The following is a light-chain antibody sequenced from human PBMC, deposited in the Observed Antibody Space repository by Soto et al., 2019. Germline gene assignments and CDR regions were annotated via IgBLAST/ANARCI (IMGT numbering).Light chain of an antibody. CDR3: QQYNNWPLT. V-gene: IGKV3-15*01. J-gene: IGKJ2*01. CDR2: GAS. Sequence: ERVKTQSPATLSVSPGERATLSCRASQSVSSNLAWFQQKPGQAPRLLIYGASTRATGIPARFTGSGSEREFTLTISSLQSEDFAVYYCQQYNNWPLTFGQGTKLEIK. CDR1: QSVSSN.